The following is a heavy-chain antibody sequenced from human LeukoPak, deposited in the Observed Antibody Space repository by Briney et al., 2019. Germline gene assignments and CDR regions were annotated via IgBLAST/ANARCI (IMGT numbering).Heavy chain of an antibody. CDR1: GGSISSSSYY. CDR3: ARHRMYYYDSSGRGVADAFDI. CDR2: IYYSGST. Sequence: SETLSTTCTVSGGSISSSSYYWGWIRQPPGKGLEWIGGIYYSGSTYYNPSLKSRVTISVDTSKNQFSLKLSSVTAADTAVYYCARHRMYYYDSSGRGVADAFDIWGPGTMVTVSS. D-gene: IGHD3-22*01. J-gene: IGHJ3*02. V-gene: IGHV4-39*01.